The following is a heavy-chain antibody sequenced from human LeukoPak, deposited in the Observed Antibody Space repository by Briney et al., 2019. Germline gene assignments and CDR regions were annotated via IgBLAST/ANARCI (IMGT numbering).Heavy chain of an antibody. Sequence: GGSLRLSCAASGFTFSSYWMSWVRQAPGKGLEWVANIKQDGSEKYYVDSVKGRFTISRDNAKNSLYLQMNSLRAEDTAVYYCAKERGSSGWYFLDYWGQGTLVTVSS. V-gene: IGHV3-7*01. J-gene: IGHJ4*02. CDR1: GFTFSSYW. D-gene: IGHD6-19*01. CDR3: AKERGSSGWYFLDY. CDR2: IKQDGSEK.